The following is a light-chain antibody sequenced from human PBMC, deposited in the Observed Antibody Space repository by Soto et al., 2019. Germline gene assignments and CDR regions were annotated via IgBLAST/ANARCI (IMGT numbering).Light chain of an antibody. CDR1: QTIRSD. CDR2: DAS. CDR3: HQYNTWPLT. V-gene: IGKV3-15*01. J-gene: IGKJ4*01. Sequence: VMTQSPATLSVSPGERVTLSGRASQTIRSDLAWYQQKPGQAPRLLISDASTRATGIPARFNGSGSGTEFTLAISSLQSEDFAIYYCHQYNTWPLTFGGGTKVDIK.